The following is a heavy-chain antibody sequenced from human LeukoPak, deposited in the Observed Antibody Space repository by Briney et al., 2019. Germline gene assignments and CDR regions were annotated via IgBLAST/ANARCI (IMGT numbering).Heavy chain of an antibody. Sequence: GASVKVSCKASGYTFTSSYIHWMRQAPGQGLEWMGVISPSDGSASYHQRFQGRVTLTRDTPTSTVYMELRSLRSEDTAVYFCARDRRDVYNYLYYFDSWGQGTLVSVS. V-gene: IGHV1-46*01. CDR1: GYTFTSSY. CDR2: ISPSDGSA. D-gene: IGHD5-24*01. CDR3: ARDRRDVYNYLYYFDS. J-gene: IGHJ4*02.